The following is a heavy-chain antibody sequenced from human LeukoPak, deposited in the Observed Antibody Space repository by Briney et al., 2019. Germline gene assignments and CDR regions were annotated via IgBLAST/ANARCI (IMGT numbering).Heavy chain of an antibody. Sequence: ASVKVSCKASGYTFTGYYMHWVRQAPGQGLEWMGWINPNSGGTNYAQKFQGRVTMTRDTSISTAYMELSRLRSDDTAVYYCARVQWLVPGVDYWGQGTLVTVSS. CDR1: GYTFTGYY. CDR3: ARVQWLVPGVDY. CDR2: INPNSGGT. V-gene: IGHV1-2*02. J-gene: IGHJ4*02. D-gene: IGHD6-19*01.